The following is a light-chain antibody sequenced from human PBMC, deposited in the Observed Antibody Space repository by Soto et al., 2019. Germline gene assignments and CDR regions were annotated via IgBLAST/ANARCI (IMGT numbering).Light chain of an antibody. CDR2: AAS. V-gene: IGKV3-20*01. J-gene: IGKJ5*01. CDR3: QQYGSNPSIT. CDR1: QSVTSNY. Sequence: EIVLTQSPGSLSLSPGERATLSCRASQSVTSNYVAWYQQKPGQAPRLLIYAASSRTTGIPDRFSGSGSGTDFTLTISRLEPEAVAVYYCQQYGSNPSITFCQGTRLEIK.